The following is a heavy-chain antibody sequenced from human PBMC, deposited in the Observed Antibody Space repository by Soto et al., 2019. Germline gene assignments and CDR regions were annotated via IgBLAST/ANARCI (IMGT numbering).Heavy chain of an antibody. D-gene: IGHD2-2*01. V-gene: IGHV4-30-4*02. CDR3: ARDVRYCSSTSCTRLSMDF. CDR2: IYYSGST. J-gene: IGHJ6*02. Sequence: PSETLSLTCTVSGGSISSGDYYWSWIRQPPGKGLEWIGYIYYSGSTYYNPSLKSRVTISVDTSKNQFSLKLSSVTAADTAVYYCARDVRYCSSTSCTRLSMDFWGQGTTVT. CDR1: GGSISSGDYY.